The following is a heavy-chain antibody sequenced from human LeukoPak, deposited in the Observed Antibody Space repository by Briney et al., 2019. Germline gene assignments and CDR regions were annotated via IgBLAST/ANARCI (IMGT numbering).Heavy chain of an antibody. D-gene: IGHD3-22*01. CDR3: ASGKYYYDESASLNRASRTALDV. CDR1: GDSTTNYY. J-gene: IGHJ3*01. V-gene: IGHV4-59*01. Sequence: PSETLSPTCSVSGDSTTNYYCSWIRQSPGKGLEWLAYVYKNGHLDYNPSLRSRVTVSVDRSKTQFSLRLRSVTAADTAIYYCASGKYYYDESASLNRASRTALDVWAQGTMVIVSS. CDR2: VYKNGHL.